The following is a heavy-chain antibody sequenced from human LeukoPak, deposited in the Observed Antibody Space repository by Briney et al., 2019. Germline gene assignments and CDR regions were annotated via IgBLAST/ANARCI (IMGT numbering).Heavy chain of an antibody. D-gene: IGHD1-1*01. CDR3: ARGWARWNDEFSDAFDI. J-gene: IGHJ3*02. Sequence: SVKVSCKASGGTFSSYAISWVRQAPGQGLEWMGRIIPILGIANYAQKFQGRVTITADKSTSTAYMELSSLRSEDTAVYYCARGWARWNDEFSDAFDIWGQGTMVTVSS. CDR1: GGTFSSYA. CDR2: IIPILGIA. V-gene: IGHV1-69*04.